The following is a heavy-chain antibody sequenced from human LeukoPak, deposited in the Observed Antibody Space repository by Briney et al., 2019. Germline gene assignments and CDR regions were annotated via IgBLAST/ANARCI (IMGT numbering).Heavy chain of an antibody. V-gene: IGHV3-23*01. CDR1: GFTFRSYA. J-gene: IGHJ5*02. CDR3: AREKREIRYFDWSNWFDP. CDR2: ISGSGGST. D-gene: IGHD3-9*01. Sequence: GGSLRLSCAASGFTFRSYAKSWVRQAPGKGLEWVSAISGSGGSTYYADSVKGRFTISRDNSKNTLYLQMNSLRAEDTAVYYCAREKREIRYFDWSNWFDPWGQGTLVTVSS.